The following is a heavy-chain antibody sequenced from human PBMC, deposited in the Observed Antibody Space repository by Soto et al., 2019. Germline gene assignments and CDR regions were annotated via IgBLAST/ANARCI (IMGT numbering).Heavy chain of an antibody. D-gene: IGHD5-18*01. J-gene: IGHJ4*02. CDR3: ARLERGYGPYYFDY. Sequence: QVQLQESGPGLVKPSQTLSLTCTVSGGSISSGGYYWSWIRQHPGKGLEWIGYIYYSGSTYYNPSLKSRVTIAVDTSKNQFSLKLSSVTAADTAVYYCARLERGYGPYYFDYWGQGTLVTVSS. CDR1: GGSISSGGYY. V-gene: IGHV4-31*03. CDR2: IYYSGST.